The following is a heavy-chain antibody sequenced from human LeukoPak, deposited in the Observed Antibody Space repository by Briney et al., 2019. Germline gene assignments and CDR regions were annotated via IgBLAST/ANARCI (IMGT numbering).Heavy chain of an antibody. J-gene: IGHJ4*02. D-gene: IGHD4-17*01. CDR3: ARDGTDYEFDY. V-gene: IGHV4-38-2*02. Sequence: SETLSLTFTVSGYSISSGYYWGWIRQPPGQGLEWIGSIHHSGTTYYNPSLKSRVTVSVDTSKNHFSLRLSSVTAADTAVYYCARDGTDYEFDYWGQGALVTVSS. CDR2: IHHSGTT. CDR1: GYSISSGYY.